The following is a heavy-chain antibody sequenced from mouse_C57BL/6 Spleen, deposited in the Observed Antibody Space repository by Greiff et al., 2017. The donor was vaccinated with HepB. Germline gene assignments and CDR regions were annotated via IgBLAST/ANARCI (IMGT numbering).Heavy chain of an antibody. CDR2: IYPGDGDT. CDR3: ARGGTAQVFYAMDY. D-gene: IGHD3-2*02. V-gene: IGHV1-82*01. J-gene: IGHJ4*01. Sequence: VQLQQSGPELVKPGASVKISCKASGYAFSSSWMNWVKQRPGKGLEWIGRIYPGDGDTNYNGKFKGKATLTADKSSSTAYMQLSSLTSEDSAVYFCARGGTAQVFYAMDYWGHGTSVTVSS. CDR1: GYAFSSSW.